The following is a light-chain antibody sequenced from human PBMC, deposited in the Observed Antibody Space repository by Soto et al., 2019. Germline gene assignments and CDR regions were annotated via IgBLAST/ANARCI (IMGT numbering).Light chain of an antibody. J-gene: IGKJ1*01. CDR3: QQYGSSGT. V-gene: IGKV3-20*01. CDR2: GAS. CDR1: QSVSNNY. Sequence: IAFTQSPGTLYLSPGERATLSCGASQSVSNNYLAWYQQKPGQAPRLLIYGASNMATGIPDRFSGSGSGTDFTLTISRLEPEDFAVYYCQQYGSSGTFGQGTKVDI.